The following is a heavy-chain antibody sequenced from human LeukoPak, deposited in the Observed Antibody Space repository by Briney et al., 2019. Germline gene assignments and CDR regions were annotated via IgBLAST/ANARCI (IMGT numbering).Heavy chain of an antibody. CDR3: AREHYDSSGYYYYYYMDV. CDR1: GFTFDDYA. Sequence: PGGSLRLSCAASGFTFDDYAMHWVRQAPGKGLEWVSGISWNSGSIGYADSVKGRFTISRDNAKNSLYLQMNSLRAEDTALYYCAREHYDSSGYYYYYYMDVWGKGTTVTVSS. J-gene: IGHJ6*03. V-gene: IGHV3-9*01. D-gene: IGHD3-22*01. CDR2: ISWNSGSI.